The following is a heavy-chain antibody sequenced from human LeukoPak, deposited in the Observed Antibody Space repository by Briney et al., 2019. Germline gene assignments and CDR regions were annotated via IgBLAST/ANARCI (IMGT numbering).Heavy chain of an antibody. Sequence: PSETLSLTCAVYGGSFSGYYWSWIRQPPGKGLEWIGEINHSGSTYYNPSLKSRVTISVDTSKNQFSLKLSSVTAADTAVYYCAREEETGETDYWGQGTLVTVSS. CDR3: AREEETGETDY. D-gene: IGHD7-27*01. CDR2: INHSGST. J-gene: IGHJ4*02. CDR1: GGSFSGYY. V-gene: IGHV4-34*09.